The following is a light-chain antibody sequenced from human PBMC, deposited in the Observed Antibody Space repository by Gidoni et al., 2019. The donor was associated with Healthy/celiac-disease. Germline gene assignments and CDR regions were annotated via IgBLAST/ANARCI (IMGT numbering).Light chain of an antibody. J-gene: IGLJ1*01. CDR3: SSYTSSSTLEV. CDR2: DVS. CDR1: SRDVGGYNY. Sequence: QSALTQPASVAGSPGQSITISCTGTSRDVGGYNYVSWYQQHPGKASKLMIYDVSNRPSGVSNRFSGSKSGNTASLTISGLQAEDEADYYCSSYTSSSTLEVFGTGTKVTVL. V-gene: IGLV2-14*01.